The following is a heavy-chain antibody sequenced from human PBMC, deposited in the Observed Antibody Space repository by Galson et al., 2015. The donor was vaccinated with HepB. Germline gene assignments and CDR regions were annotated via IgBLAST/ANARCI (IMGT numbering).Heavy chain of an antibody. CDR3: ARLGGAKSPLNY. CDR1: GFTFSSYS. CDR2: ISSSSSYI. J-gene: IGHJ4*02. D-gene: IGHD1-26*01. V-gene: IGHV3-21*01. Sequence: SLRLSCAASGFTFSSYSMNWVRQAPGKGLEWVSSISSSSSYIYYADSVKGRFTISRDNAKNSLYLQMNSLRAEDTAVYYCARLGGAKSPLNYWGQGTLVTVSS.